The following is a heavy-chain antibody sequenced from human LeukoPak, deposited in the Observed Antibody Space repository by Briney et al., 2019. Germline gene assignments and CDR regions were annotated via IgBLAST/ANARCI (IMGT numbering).Heavy chain of an antibody. CDR3: AKLGRGATQLDY. CDR2: MNPNSGNT. CDR1: EYTFTTYD. V-gene: IGHV1-8*01. Sequence: ASVKVSCKASEYTFTTYDIHWVRQATGQGLEWMGWMNPNSGNTGYAQKFQGRATMTRNTSISTAYMELSSLRPEDTAVYYCAKLGRGATQLDYWGQGTLVTVSS. D-gene: IGHD1-26*01. J-gene: IGHJ4*02.